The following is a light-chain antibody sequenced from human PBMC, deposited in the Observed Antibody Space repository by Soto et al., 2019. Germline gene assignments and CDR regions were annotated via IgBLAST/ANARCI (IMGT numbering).Light chain of an antibody. V-gene: IGKV1-17*01. CDR3: LQHNSYPS. Sequence: DIQITQSPSSLSASVGDMVTITCRASQSIRSYLNWYKQKPGKAPKLLIYAASSLQSGVPSRLSGSGSGTEFTLTISRLPPEDSATYYCLQHNSYPSFGHGTRLEIK. CDR1: QSIRSY. J-gene: IGKJ5*01. CDR2: AAS.